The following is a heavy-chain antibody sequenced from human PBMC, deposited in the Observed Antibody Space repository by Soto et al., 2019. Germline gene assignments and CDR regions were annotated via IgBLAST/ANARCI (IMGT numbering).Heavy chain of an antibody. J-gene: IGHJ3*02. CDR3: ATDLITTPREEQWLPHDI. CDR1: GYTLTELS. CDR2: FDPEDGET. Sequence: ASVKVSCKVSGYTLTELSMHWVRQAPGKGLEWMGGFDPEDGETIYAQKFQGRVTMTEDTSTDTAYMEPSSLRSEDTAVYYCATDLITTPREEQWLPHDIWGQGTMVTGSS. V-gene: IGHV1-24*01. D-gene: IGHD6-19*01.